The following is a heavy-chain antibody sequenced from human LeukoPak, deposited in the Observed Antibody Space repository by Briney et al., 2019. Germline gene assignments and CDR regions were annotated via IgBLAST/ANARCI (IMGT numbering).Heavy chain of an antibody. CDR1: GFTLSNAW. CDR3: TRGPRPFDY. V-gene: IGHV3-15*01. J-gene: IGHJ4*02. Sequence: GGSLRLSCAASGFTLSNAWMTWVRQAPGKGLEWVGRITKKADGGTAVYAPPVNGRFTISRDDSKDMLYLQMNSLKTEDTAVYYCTRGPRPFDYWGQGTLVTVSS. CDR2: ITKKADGGTA.